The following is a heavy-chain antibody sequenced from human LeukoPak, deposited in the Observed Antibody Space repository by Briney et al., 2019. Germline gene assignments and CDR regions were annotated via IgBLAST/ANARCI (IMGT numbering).Heavy chain of an antibody. V-gene: IGHV3-64D*06. CDR2: ISSAGGTT. CDR3: VKVGDSGYGEYYQH. Sequence: PGGSLRLSCAASGFTFSSYDMHWVRQATGKGLEWVSAISSAGGTTYYADSVRGRFTISRDNSKNTLYLQMSSLRAEDTALYYCVKVGDSGYGEYYQHWGQGTLVTVSS. J-gene: IGHJ1*01. D-gene: IGHD5-12*01. CDR1: GFTFSSYD.